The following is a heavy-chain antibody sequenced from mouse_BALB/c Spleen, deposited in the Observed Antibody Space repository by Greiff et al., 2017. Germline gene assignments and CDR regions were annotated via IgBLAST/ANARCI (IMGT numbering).Heavy chain of an antibody. D-gene: IGHD2-10*01. V-gene: IGHV2-9*02. CDR3: ARDGAYYGNSLVAY. J-gene: IGHJ3*01. CDR2: IWAGGST. Sequence: VQVVESGPGLVAPSQSLSITCTVSGFSLTSYGVHWVRQPPGKGLEWLGVIWAGGSTNYNSALMSRLSISKDNSKSQVFLKMNSLQTDDTAMYYCARDGAYYGNSLVAYWGQGTLVTVSA. CDR1: GFSLTSYG.